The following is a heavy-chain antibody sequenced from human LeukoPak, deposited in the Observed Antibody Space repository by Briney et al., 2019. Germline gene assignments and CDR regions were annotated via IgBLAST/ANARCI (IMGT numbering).Heavy chain of an antibody. D-gene: IGHD3-3*01. CDR2: ISYDGGNK. CDR1: GFTFSSYG. V-gene: IGHV3-30*03. CDR3: ARGGKRGDFWSGYHY. J-gene: IGHJ4*02. Sequence: GRSLRLSCAASGFTFSSYGMHWVRQAPGKGLEWVAVISYDGGNKYYADSVKGRFTISRDNSKNTLYLQMNSLRAEDTAVYYCARGGKRGDFWSGYHYWGQGTLVTVSS.